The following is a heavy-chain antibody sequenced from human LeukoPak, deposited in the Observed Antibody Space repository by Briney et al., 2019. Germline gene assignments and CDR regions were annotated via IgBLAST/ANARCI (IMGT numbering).Heavy chain of an antibody. Sequence: SETLSLTCTVAGGSISSYYWSWIRQPPGKGLEWIGYIYYSGSTNYNPSLKSRVTISVDTSKNQFSLKLSSVTAADTAVYYCARSAMAPYYFDYWGQGTLVTVSS. CDR3: ARSAMAPYYFDY. CDR2: IYYSGST. J-gene: IGHJ4*02. V-gene: IGHV4-59*08. D-gene: IGHD5-18*01. CDR1: GGSISSYY.